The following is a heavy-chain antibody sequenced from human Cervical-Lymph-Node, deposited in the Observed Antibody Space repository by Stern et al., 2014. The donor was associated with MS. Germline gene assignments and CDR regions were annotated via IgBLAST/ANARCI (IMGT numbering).Heavy chain of an antibody. D-gene: IGHD3-10*01. CDR3: ATTPVSGIQMSFDF. J-gene: IGHJ4*02. Sequence: VQLVESGGEVKKPGASVKVSCKASGYTFTSYGITWVRQAPGQGPEWMGWISASSGDTRYSQKFQGRVTMTTDKSTTTASMELKTLTSDDTAVYYCATTPVSGIQMSFDFWGQGTLVTVSS. CDR1: GYTFTSYG. V-gene: IGHV1-18*04. CDR2: ISASSGDT.